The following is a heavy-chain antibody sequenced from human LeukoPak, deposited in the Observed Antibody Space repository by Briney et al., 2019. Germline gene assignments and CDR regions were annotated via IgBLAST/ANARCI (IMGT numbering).Heavy chain of an antibody. Sequence: SVKVSCKASGGTFSSYAISWVRQAPGQGLEWMGGIIPIFGTANYAQKLQGRVTMTTDTSTSTAYMELRSLRSDDTAVYYCAREAERLEDYWGQGTLVTVSS. CDR3: AREAERLEDY. D-gene: IGHD1-1*01. CDR1: GGTFSSYA. CDR2: IIPIFGTA. J-gene: IGHJ4*02. V-gene: IGHV1-69*05.